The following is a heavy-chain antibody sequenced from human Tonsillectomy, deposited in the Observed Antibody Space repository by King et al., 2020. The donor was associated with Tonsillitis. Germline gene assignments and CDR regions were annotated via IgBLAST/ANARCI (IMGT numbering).Heavy chain of an antibody. D-gene: IGHD2-2*01. CDR1: GYSFTSYW. CDR3: ATGQYCSSNSFVELDY. Sequence: VQLVESGAEVKKPGESLKISCKGSGYSFTSYWIGWVRQMRGKGLEGMGIIYPGDSDTRYSPSFQGQVTISADKSISTAYLQRSSLNASDTAMYYCATGQYCSSNSFVELDYWGQGTLVTVSS. V-gene: IGHV5-51*01. CDR2: IYPGDSDT. J-gene: IGHJ4*02.